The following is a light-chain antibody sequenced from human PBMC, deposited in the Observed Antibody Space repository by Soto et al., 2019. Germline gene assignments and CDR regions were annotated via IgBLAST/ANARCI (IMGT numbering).Light chain of an antibody. Sequence: EIVMTQSPATLSVSPGERATLSCRASQSDSSNLAWYQQKPGQAPRLLIYGASTRATGIPARFSGSGSGTEFTLTISSLQSEDFATYYCQQYNSYPYTFGQGTKLEIK. CDR2: GAS. J-gene: IGKJ2*01. V-gene: IGKV3-15*01. CDR1: QSDSSN. CDR3: QQYNSYPYT.